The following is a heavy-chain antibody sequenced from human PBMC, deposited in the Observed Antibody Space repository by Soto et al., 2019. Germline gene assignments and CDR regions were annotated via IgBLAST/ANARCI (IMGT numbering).Heavy chain of an antibody. CDR1: GFTFSSYG. J-gene: IGHJ4*02. CDR3: AKDPTPYSSRGLPDY. Sequence: QVQLVESGGGVVQPGRSLRLSCAASGFTFSSYGMHWVRQAPGKGLEWVAVISYDGRNKYYADSVKGRFTISRDNSKNTRYLQMNSLRAEDTAVYYCAKDPTPYSSRGLPDYWGQGTLVTVSS. D-gene: IGHD6-13*01. V-gene: IGHV3-30*18. CDR2: ISYDGRNK.